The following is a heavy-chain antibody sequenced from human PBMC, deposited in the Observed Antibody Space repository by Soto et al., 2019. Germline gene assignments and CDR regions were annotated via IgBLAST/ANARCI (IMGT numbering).Heavy chain of an antibody. J-gene: IGHJ6*02. Sequence: QVQLQESGPGLVKPSQTLSLTCTVSGGSISSGDYYWSWIRQPPGKGLEWIGYIYYSGSTYYNPSLKSRVTISVDTSKNHFSLKLSSVTAADTAVYYCARGVPQGGLLLGGMDVWGQGTTVTVSS. CDR3: ARGVPQGGLLLGGMDV. CDR2: IYYSGST. V-gene: IGHV4-30-4*01. CDR1: GGSISSGDYY. D-gene: IGHD2-21*01.